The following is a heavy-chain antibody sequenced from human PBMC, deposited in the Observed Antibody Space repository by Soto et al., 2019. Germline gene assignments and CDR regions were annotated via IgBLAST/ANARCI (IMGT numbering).Heavy chain of an antibody. CDR2: IYYSGCT. D-gene: IGHD3-3*01. V-gene: IGHV4-30-4*01. CDR3: ARAPTWTNNWFDP. J-gene: IGHJ5*02. CDR1: GGSISSGDYY. Sequence: QVQLQESGPGLVKPSQTLSLTCTVSGGSISSGDYYWSWIRQPPGKGLEWIGYIYYSGCTYYNPSLKSRVTISVDTSKNQFSLKLSSVTAADTAVYYCARAPTWTNNWFDPWGQGTLVTVSS.